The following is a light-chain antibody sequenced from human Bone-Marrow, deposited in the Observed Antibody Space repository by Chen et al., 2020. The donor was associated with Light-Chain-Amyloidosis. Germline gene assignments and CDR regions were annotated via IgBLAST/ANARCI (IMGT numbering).Light chain of an antibody. J-gene: IGKJ4*01. CDR1: QTISSNY. V-gene: IGKV3-20*01. Sequence: IVLTQSPGTLSLSPVEGANLSCRASQTISSNYLTWYQQKFGQAPRLLIYGSSSRVTGIPDRFTGSGSGTDFTLTINSLEPEDFAMYYCQQYGTSPLTFGGGTKVEIK. CDR2: GSS. CDR3: QQYGTSPLT.